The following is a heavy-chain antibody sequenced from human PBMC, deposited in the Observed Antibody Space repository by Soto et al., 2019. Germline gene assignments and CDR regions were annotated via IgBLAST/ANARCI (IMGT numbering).Heavy chain of an antibody. J-gene: IGHJ6*02. CDR3: ATDLVHVQSSRYYYYYGMDV. Sequence: ASVKVSCKASGYTLTELSMHWVRQAPGKGLEWMGGFDPEDGETIYAQKFQGRVTMTEDTSTDTAYMELSSLRSEDTAVYYCATDLVHVQSSRYYYYYGMDVWGQGTTVTVSS. D-gene: IGHD3-10*02. CDR1: GYTLTELS. CDR2: FDPEDGET. V-gene: IGHV1-24*01.